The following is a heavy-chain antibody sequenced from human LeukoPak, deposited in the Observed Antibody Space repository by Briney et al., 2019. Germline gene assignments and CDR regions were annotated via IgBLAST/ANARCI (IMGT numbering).Heavy chain of an antibody. Sequence: ASVKVSCKASGYTFTNYGISWVRQAPGQGLEWMGSIGPNSGGTNYAQKFQGRVTMTRDTSISTAYMEVSRLRSDDTAVYFCARSHGINSFDYWGQGTLVTVSS. CDR1: GYTFTNYG. V-gene: IGHV1-2*02. CDR3: ARSHGINSFDY. D-gene: IGHD3-10*01. CDR2: IGPNSGGT. J-gene: IGHJ4*02.